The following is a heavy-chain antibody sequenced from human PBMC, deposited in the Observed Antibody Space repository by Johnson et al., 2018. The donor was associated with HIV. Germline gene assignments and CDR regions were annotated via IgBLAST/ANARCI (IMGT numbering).Heavy chain of an antibody. V-gene: IGHV3-30*19. CDR2: IKHDGRT. CDR3: ASGPWCRGRWGGDCSSGDPFDI. D-gene: IGHD2-21*01. Sequence: VQLVESGGGVVQPGRSLRLSCAASGFTFSTYGMHWVRQAPGKGLEWVANIKHDGRTFYADSVMGRLTITRDTSRNTLVLHMNGLREGDTAVEYCASGPWCRGRWGGDCSSGDPFDIWGQGTMVTVSS. J-gene: IGHJ3*02. CDR1: GFTFSTYG.